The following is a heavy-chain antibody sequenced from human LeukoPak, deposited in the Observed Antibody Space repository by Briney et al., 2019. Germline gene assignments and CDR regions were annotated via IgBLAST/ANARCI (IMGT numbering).Heavy chain of an antibody. CDR1: GFIFSNYW. Sequence: PGGSLRLSCAASGFIFSNYWMHWVRQAPGKGLVWVTRMNSYGSATYYADAVQGRFPISRDNAKNTLYLQMNSLRAEDTAMYFCAKGPNYFDSWGQGTLVTVSS. CDR3: AKGPNYFDS. CDR2: MNSYGSAT. J-gene: IGHJ4*02. V-gene: IGHV3-74*01.